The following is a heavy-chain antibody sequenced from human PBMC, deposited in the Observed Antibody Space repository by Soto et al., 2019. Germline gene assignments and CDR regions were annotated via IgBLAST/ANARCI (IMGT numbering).Heavy chain of an antibody. CDR3: VRVGGYSGYDVDFDY. D-gene: IGHD5-12*01. CDR1: GFTFSSYG. J-gene: IGHJ4*02. CDR2: IWYDGSNK. Sequence: GGSLRLSCAASGFTFSSYGMHWVRQAPGKGLEWVAVIWYDGSNKYYADSVKGRFTISRDDSKNTVFLQMNSLRAEDTAVYFCVRVGGYSGYDVDFDYWGEGTLVTVPS. V-gene: IGHV3-33*01.